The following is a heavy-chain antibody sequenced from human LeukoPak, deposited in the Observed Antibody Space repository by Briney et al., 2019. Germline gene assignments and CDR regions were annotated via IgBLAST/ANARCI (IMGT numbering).Heavy chain of an antibody. CDR2: IYPGDSDT. CDR1: GYSFTSYW. D-gene: IGHD3-22*01. CDR3: ARTLDSSGYYYLWFDP. Sequence: GESLKISCKGSGYSFTSYWIGWVRQMPGKGLEWMGIIYPGDSDTRYSPSSQGQVTISADKSISTAYLQWSSLKASDTAMYYCARTLDSSGYYYLWFDPWGQGTLVTVSS. V-gene: IGHV5-51*01. J-gene: IGHJ5*02.